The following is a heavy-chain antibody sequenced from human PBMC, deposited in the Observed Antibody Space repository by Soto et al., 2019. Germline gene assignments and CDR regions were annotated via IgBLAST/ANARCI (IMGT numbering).Heavy chain of an antibody. CDR3: ARDHPEYSSSSRDCDR. Sequence: QVQLVESGGGVVQPGRSLRLSCAASGFTFSSYGMHWVRQAPGKGLEWVAVIWYDGSNKYYADSVKGRFTISRDNSKSTLYLQMHSLRAEDTAVYYCARDHPEYSSSSRDCDRWGQGTLVTVSS. CDR2: IWYDGSNK. D-gene: IGHD6-6*01. J-gene: IGHJ5*02. V-gene: IGHV3-33*01. CDR1: GFTFSSYG.